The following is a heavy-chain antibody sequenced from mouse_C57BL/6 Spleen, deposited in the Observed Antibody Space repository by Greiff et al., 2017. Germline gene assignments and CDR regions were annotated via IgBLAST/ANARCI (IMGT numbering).Heavy chain of an antibody. D-gene: IGHD1-1*01. CDR1: GYSFTDYN. CDR2: INPNYGTT. Sequence: VQLQQSGPELVKPGASVKISCKASGYSFTDYNMNWVKQSTGKRLEWIGVINPNYGTTSYNQKFKGKATLTVDKSSSTAYMQLNSLTSEDSAVYYCDQGYYGSSPYYYAMDYWGQGTSVTVSS. CDR3: DQGYYGSSPYYYAMDY. V-gene: IGHV1-39*01. J-gene: IGHJ4*01.